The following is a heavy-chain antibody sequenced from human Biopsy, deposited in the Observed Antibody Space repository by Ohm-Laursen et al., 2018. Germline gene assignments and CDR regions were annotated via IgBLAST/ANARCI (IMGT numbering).Heavy chain of an antibody. J-gene: IGHJ6*02. CDR2: IYYSVMT. CDR1: SGDINNYY. Sequence: SETLSLTCNVSSGDINNYYWSWIRQPAGKGLEWIGHIYYSVMTNYNPSLQSRVSISVDTSRNQVSLTLSSVTAADTAVYYCARDSGILNYGNFKYYHYYGMDVWGQGTKVTVSS. V-gene: IGHV4-59*01. D-gene: IGHD4-11*01. CDR3: ARDSGILNYGNFKYYHYYGMDV.